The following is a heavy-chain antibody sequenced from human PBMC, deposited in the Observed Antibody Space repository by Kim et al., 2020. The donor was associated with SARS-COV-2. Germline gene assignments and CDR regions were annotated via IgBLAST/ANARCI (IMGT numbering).Heavy chain of an antibody. V-gene: IGHV3-74*01. D-gene: IGHD6-13*01. CDR2: INSDGSST. CDR1: GFTFSSYW. Sequence: GGSLRLSCAASGFTFSSYWMHWVRQAPGKGLVWVSRINSDGSSTSYADSVKGRFTISRDNAKNTLYLQMNSLRAEDTAVYYCARAIRTKRGIAAAPDYWGQGTLVTVSS. J-gene: IGHJ4*02. CDR3: ARAIRTKRGIAAAPDY.